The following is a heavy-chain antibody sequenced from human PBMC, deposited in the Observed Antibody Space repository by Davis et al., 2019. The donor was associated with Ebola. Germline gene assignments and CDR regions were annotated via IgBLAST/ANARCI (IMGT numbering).Heavy chain of an antibody. CDR3: ARELAVAGTHDWFDP. J-gene: IGHJ5*02. D-gene: IGHD6-19*01. CDR1: GYTFTSYD. Sequence: ASVKVSCKASGYTFTSYDINWVRQATGQGLEWMGWMNPNSGNTGYAQKFQGRVTMTRNTSISTAYMELSSLRSEDTAVYYCARELAVAGTHDWFDPWGQGTLVTVSS. V-gene: IGHV1-8*01. CDR2: MNPNSGNT.